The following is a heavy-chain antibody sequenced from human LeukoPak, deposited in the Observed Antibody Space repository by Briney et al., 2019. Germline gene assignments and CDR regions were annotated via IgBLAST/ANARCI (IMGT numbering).Heavy chain of an antibody. CDR1: GYTFTGYY. V-gene: IGHV1-2*02. Sequence: GASVKVSCKASGYTFTGYYMHWVRQAPGQGLEWMGWINPNSGGTNYAQKFQGRVTMTRDTSISTAYMELSRLRSDDTAVYYCARLYYYDSSGYYDDYWGQGTLVTVSS. CDR2: INPNSGGT. D-gene: IGHD3-22*01. CDR3: ARLYYYDSSGYYDDY. J-gene: IGHJ4*02.